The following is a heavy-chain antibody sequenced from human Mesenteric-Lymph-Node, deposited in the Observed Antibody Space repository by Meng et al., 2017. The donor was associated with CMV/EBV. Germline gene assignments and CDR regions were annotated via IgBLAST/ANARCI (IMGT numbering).Heavy chain of an antibody. J-gene: IGHJ4*02. Sequence: QLQLQASVPGLVKPSETLSLTCTVPGGSISSSSYYWGWIRQPPGKGLEWIGYIYYSGSTYYYNPSHKTRVTISVDTSKNQFSLKLSSVTAADTAVYYCARQSARLVTNFDYWGQGTLVTVSS. CDR1: GGSISSSSYY. CDR3: ARQSARLVTNFDY. D-gene: IGHD3-16*01. V-gene: IGHV4-39*01. CDR2: IYYSGSTY.